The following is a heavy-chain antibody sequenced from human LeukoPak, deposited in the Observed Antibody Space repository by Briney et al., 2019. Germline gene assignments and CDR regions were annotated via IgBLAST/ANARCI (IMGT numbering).Heavy chain of an antibody. CDR1: GFTFSSHA. CDR3: ASGASMVRGFEVDY. CDR2: IRGDGATI. D-gene: IGHD3-10*01. V-gene: IGHV3-23*01. J-gene: IGHJ4*02. Sequence: PGGSLRLSCAASGFTFSSHAMSWVRQAPGRGLEWVSAIRGDGATIFYADSVKGRITVSRDNSKTTLYLQMNSLRVEDTAVYYCASGASMVRGFEVDYWGQGTLVTVSS.